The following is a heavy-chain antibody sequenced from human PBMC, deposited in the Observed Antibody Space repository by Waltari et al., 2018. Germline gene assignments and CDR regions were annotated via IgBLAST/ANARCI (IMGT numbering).Heavy chain of an antibody. Sequence: EVQLVESGGVVVQPGGSLRLSCAASGFTFDDYAMHWVRQAPGKGLEWVSLISWDGGSTYYADSVKGRFTISRDNSKNSLYLQMNSLRAEDTALYYCAKDISGDRPTYYFDYWGQGTLVTVSS. CDR1: GFTFDDYA. CDR3: AKDISGDRPTYYFDY. D-gene: IGHD7-27*01. J-gene: IGHJ4*02. V-gene: IGHV3-43D*04. CDR2: ISWDGGST.